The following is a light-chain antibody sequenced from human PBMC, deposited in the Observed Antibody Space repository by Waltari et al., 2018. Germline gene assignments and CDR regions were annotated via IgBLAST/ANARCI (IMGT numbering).Light chain of an antibody. CDR2: GAS. CDR3: QQYNAWPPLWT. J-gene: IGKJ1*01. CDR1: QSVSSN. Sequence: TVLTQSPATLSLSPGESATPSCRASQSVSSNLAWLQHKPGQAPRLLIYGASTRSTGTPDRFSGSWSGTDFTLTISSLQSDDFAVYYCQQYNAWPPLWTFGQGTKVEIK. V-gene: IGKV3-15*01.